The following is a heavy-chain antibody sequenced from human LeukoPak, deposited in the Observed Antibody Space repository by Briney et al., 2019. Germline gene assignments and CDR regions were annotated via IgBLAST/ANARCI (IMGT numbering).Heavy chain of an antibody. CDR2: ISYDGSNK. Sequence: GGSLRLSCAASGFTFSSYGMHWVRQAPGKGLEWVAVISYDGSNKYYADSVKGRFTISRDNSKNTLYLQMNSLRAEDTAGYYCAKEGNPKGIVVVWYYYYGMDVWGQGTTVTVSS. CDR3: AKEGNPKGIVVVWYYYYGMDV. J-gene: IGHJ6*02. CDR1: GFTFSSYG. D-gene: IGHD2-15*01. V-gene: IGHV3-30*18.